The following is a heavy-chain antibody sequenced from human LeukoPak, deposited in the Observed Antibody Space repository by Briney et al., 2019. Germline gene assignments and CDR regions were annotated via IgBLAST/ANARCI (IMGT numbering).Heavy chain of an antibody. Sequence: PSETLSLTCTVSGGSISSSSYYWGWIRQPPGKGLEWIGSIYYSGSTYYNPSLKSRVTISVDTSKNQFSLKLSSVTAADTAVYYCARQSSSWGYFDYWGQGTLVTVSS. CDR2: IYYSGST. D-gene: IGHD6-13*01. CDR3: ARQSSSWGYFDY. J-gene: IGHJ4*02. V-gene: IGHV4-39*01. CDR1: GGSISSSSYY.